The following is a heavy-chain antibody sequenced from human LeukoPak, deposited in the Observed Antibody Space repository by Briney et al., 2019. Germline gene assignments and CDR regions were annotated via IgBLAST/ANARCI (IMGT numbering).Heavy chain of an antibody. CDR3: ARATNTRMEAAGTDRFFTDLDY. V-gene: IGHV3-30*03. D-gene: IGHD6-13*01. CDR2: ISYDGSNK. J-gene: IGHJ4*02. CDR1: GFTFSTYG. Sequence: AGGSLRLSCAASGFTFSTYGMSWVRQAPGKGLEWVAVISYDGSNKYYADSVKGRFTISRDNSKNTLYLQMNSLRAEDTAVYYCARATNTRMEAAGTDRFFTDLDYWGQGTLVTVSS.